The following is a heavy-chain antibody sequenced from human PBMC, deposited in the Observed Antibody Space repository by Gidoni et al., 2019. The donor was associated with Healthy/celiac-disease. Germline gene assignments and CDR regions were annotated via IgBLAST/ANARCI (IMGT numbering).Heavy chain of an antibody. CDR1: GFTFSSYG. Sequence: QVQLVESGGGVVQPGRSLRLSCAASGFTFSSYGMPWVRQAPGKGLEWVAVIWYDGSNKYYADSVKGRFTISRDNSKNTLYLQMNSLRAEDTAVYYCARDARDGIFGVVIDYWGQGTLVTVSS. V-gene: IGHV3-33*01. J-gene: IGHJ4*02. CDR2: IWYDGSNK. D-gene: IGHD3-3*01. CDR3: ARDARDGIFGVVIDY.